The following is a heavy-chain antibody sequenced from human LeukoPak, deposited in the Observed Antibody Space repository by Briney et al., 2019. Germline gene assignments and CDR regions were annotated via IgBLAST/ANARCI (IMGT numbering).Heavy chain of an antibody. J-gene: IGHJ5*02. D-gene: IGHD2-21*02. CDR2: IYHSGST. Sequence: SETLSLTCTVSGYSIIIGYYWGWIRQPPGKGLEWIGSIYHSGSTSYNPSLKSRVTISVDTSKNQFSLKLSSVTAADTAVYYCARVAKETANAWFDPWGQGTLVTVSS. CDR1: GYSIIIGYY. CDR3: ARVAKETANAWFDP. V-gene: IGHV4-38-2*02.